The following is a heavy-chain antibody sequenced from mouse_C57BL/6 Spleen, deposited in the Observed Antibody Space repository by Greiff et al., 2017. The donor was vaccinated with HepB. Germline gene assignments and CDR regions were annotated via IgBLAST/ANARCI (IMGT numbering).Heavy chain of an antibody. CDR1: GYSFTGYY. CDR3: AREFIYGDYAMDY. CDR2: INPSTGGT. V-gene: IGHV1-42*01. D-gene: IGHD1-1*02. J-gene: IGHJ4*01. Sequence: VQLQQSGPELVKPGASVKISCKASGYSFTGYYMNWVKQSPEKSLEWIGEINPSTGGTTYNQKFKAKATLTVDKSSSTAYMQLKSLTSEDSAVYYCAREFIYGDYAMDYWGQGTSVTVSS.